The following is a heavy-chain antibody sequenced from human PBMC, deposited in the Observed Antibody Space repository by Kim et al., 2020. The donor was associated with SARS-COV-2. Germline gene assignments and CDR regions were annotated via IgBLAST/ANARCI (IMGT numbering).Heavy chain of an antibody. CDR2: GLVHT. CDR3: LGGYYFDY. V-gene: IGHV1-3*01. Sequence: GLVHTRYSQKFQGRTTFSRDTSASTAYMELTSLTSEDSAVYYCLGGYYFDYWGQGTLVTVSS. D-gene: IGHD2-15*01. J-gene: IGHJ4*02.